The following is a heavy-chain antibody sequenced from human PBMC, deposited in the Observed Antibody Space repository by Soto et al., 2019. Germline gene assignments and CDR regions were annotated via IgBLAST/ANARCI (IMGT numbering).Heavy chain of an antibody. V-gene: IGHV3-30-3*01. Sequence: QVQVVESGGGVVQPGRSLRLSCAASEFTFSSYAMHWVRQTPGKGLECVAVISYDGSNKHYADSVKGRFTISRDNSKNXLYPKMNSRRAADTAVYYWARSSQGAINTNYGMDVWGRGTTVTVSS. CDR1: EFTFSSYA. J-gene: IGHJ6*02. D-gene: IGHD3-16*01. CDR3: ARSSQGAINTNYGMDV. CDR2: ISYDGSNK.